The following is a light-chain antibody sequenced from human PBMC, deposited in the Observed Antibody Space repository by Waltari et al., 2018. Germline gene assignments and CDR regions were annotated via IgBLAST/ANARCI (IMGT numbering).Light chain of an antibody. CDR3: SSYTSITTVV. Sequence: QSALTQPASVSGSPGQSITISCTGTSSDVGGYNYVSWYQQHPGKAPKLMIYEVSNRPSGLSNRFSGSKAGSTASLTISGLQAEDEADYYCSSYTSITTVVFGGGTKLTVL. V-gene: IGLV2-14*01. CDR2: EVS. CDR1: SSDVGGYNY. J-gene: IGLJ2*01.